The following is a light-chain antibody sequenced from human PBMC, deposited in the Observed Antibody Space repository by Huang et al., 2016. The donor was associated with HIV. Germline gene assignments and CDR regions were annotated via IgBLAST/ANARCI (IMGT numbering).Light chain of an antibody. CDR3: QQLNNYPVT. CDR2: AAS. J-gene: IGKJ4*01. Sequence: IQLTQSPSSLSASVGDRVTITCRASQGISSYLAWYQQQPGKAPKLLIYAASTLGSGVPSRFSGSGSGTDITLTISSLRPEDFATYYCQQLNNYPVTFGGGTKVEIK. CDR1: QGISSY. V-gene: IGKV1-9*01.